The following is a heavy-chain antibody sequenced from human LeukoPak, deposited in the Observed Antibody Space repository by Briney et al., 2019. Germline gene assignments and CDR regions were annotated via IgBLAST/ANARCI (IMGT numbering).Heavy chain of an antibody. CDR1: GGSISSYY. D-gene: IGHD2-21*02. V-gene: IGHV4-59*01. J-gene: IGHJ4*02. CDR2: IHYSGST. CDR3: AREAYCGGDCYSGFDY. Sequence: PSETLSLTCTVSGGSISSYYWSWIRQPPGKGLEWIGYIHYSGSTNYNTSLKSRVTISVDTSKNQFSLKLSSVTAADTAVYYCAREAYCGGDCYSGFDYWGQGTLVTVSS.